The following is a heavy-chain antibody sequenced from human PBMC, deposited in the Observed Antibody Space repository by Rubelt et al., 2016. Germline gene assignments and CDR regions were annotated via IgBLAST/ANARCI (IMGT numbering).Heavy chain of an antibody. D-gene: IGHD3-22*01. CDR2: VYYSGST. CDR1: GGSISSDY. Sequence: QVQLQESGPGLVKPSETLSLTCTVSGGSISSDYWSWIRQPPGKGLEWIGYVYYSGSTNYNPSLKSRVTISGDTSTNQFSLKLSSVTAAETAVDYCAYSSGYYDEYFQHWGQGTLVTVSS. J-gene: IGHJ1*01. V-gene: IGHV4-59*01. CDR3: AYSSGYYDEYFQH.